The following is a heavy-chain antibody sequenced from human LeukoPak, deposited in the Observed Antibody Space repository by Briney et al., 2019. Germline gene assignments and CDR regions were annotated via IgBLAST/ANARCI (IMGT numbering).Heavy chain of an antibody. CDR3: ARDRYYGSENYYYYYYMDV. Sequence: GESLRLSCAASGFTFSNYGMHWVRQAPGKGLEWVAVIWYDGSKTYYADSVKGRFTISRDNSKNTLYLQMSSLRAEDTAVYYCARDRYYGSENYYYYYYMDVWGKGTTVTVSS. CDR1: GFTFSNYG. CDR2: IWYDGSKT. J-gene: IGHJ6*03. V-gene: IGHV3-33*01. D-gene: IGHD3-10*01.